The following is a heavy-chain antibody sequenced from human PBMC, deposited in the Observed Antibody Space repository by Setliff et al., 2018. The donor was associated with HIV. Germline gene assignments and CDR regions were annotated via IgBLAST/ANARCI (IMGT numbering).Heavy chain of an antibody. CDR2: INSDGSNS. Sequence: GGSLRLSCAASGFNLKSYWMHWVRQVPGRGLVWVSRINSDGSNSNYADSVKGRFTISRDNAKNTLFLQMNSLRAEDTALYYCVREPGAPGYFDYWGQGTLVTVSS. J-gene: IGHJ4*02. V-gene: IGHV3-74*01. CDR3: VREPGAPGYFDY. CDR1: GFNLKSYW. D-gene: IGHD7-27*01.